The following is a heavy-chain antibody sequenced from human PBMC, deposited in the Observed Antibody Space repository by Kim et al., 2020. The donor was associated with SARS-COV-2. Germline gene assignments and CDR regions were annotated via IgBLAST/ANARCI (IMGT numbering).Heavy chain of an antibody. CDR2: VKNKIDDGTT. D-gene: IGHD3-3*01. V-gene: IGHV3-15*01. Sequence: GGSLRLSCAASGFTFKNAWMSWVRQAPGKGLEWVGHVKNKIDDGTTDYAAPVKGRFTISRDDSKNTLYLQMSSLKTEDTGVYYCTTELRFLQWSRKASSYGLDVWGQGTTVIVSS. CDR3: TTELRFLQWSRKASSYGLDV. J-gene: IGHJ6*02. CDR1: GFTFKNAW.